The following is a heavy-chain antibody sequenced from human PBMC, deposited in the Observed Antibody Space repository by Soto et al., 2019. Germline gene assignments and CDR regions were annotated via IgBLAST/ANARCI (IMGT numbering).Heavy chain of an antibody. CDR2: MNPNSGNT. D-gene: IGHD4-4*01. CDR3: ARGPARDYSNYVGVNY. J-gene: IGHJ4*02. CDR1: GYTFTSYD. Sequence: QVQLVQSGAEVKKPGASVKVSCKASGYTFTSYDINWVRQATGQGLEWMGWMNPNSGNTGYALKFQGRVTMTRNTSISTAYMELSSLGSEDTAVYYCARGPARDYSNYVGVNYWGQGTLVTVSS. V-gene: IGHV1-8*01.